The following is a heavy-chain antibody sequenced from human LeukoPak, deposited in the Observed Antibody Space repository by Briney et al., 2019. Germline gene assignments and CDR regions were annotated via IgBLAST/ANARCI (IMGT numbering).Heavy chain of an antibody. Sequence: PGRSLRLSCAASGFNFSFYGMQWVRQAPAKGLEWVAVIWYDASKTYYADSVKGRFTISRDNSKNTLYLQMNSLTVEDTALYYCVRDDGWYKIDYWGQGTLVTVSS. J-gene: IGHJ4*02. V-gene: IGHV3-33*01. CDR1: GFNFSFYG. CDR2: IWYDASKT. CDR3: VRDDGWYKIDY. D-gene: IGHD6-19*01.